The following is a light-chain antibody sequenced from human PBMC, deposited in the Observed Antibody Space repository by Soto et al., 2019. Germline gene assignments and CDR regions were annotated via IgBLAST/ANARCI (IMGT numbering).Light chain of an antibody. CDR1: QSVSSY. CDR3: QQRSNWPRT. CDR2: DAF. J-gene: IGKJ1*01. V-gene: IGKV3-11*01. Sequence: EIVLTQSPAALSLYPGERATLSCRASQSVSSYLAWYQQKPGQAPRLLIYDAFNRATGIPARFSGSGSGTDFTLTISSLEPEDFAVYYCQQRSNWPRTFGQGTKV.